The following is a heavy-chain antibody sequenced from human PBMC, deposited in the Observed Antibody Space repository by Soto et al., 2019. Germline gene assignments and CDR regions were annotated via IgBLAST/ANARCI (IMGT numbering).Heavy chain of an antibody. CDR2: ISWDGGST. Sequence: PGGSLRLFCAASGFTFSSYTMHWVRQAPGKGLEWVSLISWDGGSTYYADSVKGRFTISRDNSKNSLYLQMNSLRTEDTALYYCAKEKDILTGYYNVGAFDIWGQATMVTV. CDR3: AKEKDILTGYYNVGAFDI. CDR1: GFTFSSYT. D-gene: IGHD3-9*01. V-gene: IGHV3-43*01. J-gene: IGHJ3*02.